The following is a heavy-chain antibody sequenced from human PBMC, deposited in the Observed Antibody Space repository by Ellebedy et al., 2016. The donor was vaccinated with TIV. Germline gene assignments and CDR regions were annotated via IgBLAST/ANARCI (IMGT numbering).Heavy chain of an antibody. V-gene: IGHV3-30-3*01. CDR1: GFTFSTYA. Sequence: GGSLRLXXAASGFTFSTYAIHWVRQAPGRGLECVALISNDESNKNYADSVKGRFTISRDNSKNTLFLQMNSLRDEDTAVYYCARDAFGSIDYWGQGTLVTVSS. D-gene: IGHD3-3*01. CDR2: ISNDESNK. J-gene: IGHJ4*02. CDR3: ARDAFGSIDY.